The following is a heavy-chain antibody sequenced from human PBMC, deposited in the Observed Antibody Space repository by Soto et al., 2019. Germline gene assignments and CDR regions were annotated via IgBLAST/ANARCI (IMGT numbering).Heavy chain of an antibody. CDR2: IWYDGSNK. CDR1: GFTFSSYG. V-gene: IGHV3-33*01. D-gene: IGHD3-22*01. J-gene: IGHJ4*02. Sequence: GGSLRLSCAASGFTFSSYGMHWVRQAPGKGLEWVAVIWYDGSNKYYADSVKGRFTISRDNSKNTLYLQMNSLRAEDTAVYYCARDGAQTYYYDSSGPNDYWGQGTLVTVS. CDR3: ARDGAQTYYYDSSGPNDY.